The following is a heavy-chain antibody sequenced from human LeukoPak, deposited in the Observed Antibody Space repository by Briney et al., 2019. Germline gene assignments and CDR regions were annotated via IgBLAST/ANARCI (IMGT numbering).Heavy chain of an antibody. CDR3: TRSAGGYYFFDY. Sequence: GGSLRLSCTASGFTFGDYAMSWVRQAPGKGLEWVGFIRSKAYGGTTEYAASVKGRFTISRDDSKSIAYLQMNSLKTEDTAVYYCTRSAGGYYFFDYWGQGTLVTVSS. J-gene: IGHJ4*02. D-gene: IGHD3-22*01. V-gene: IGHV3-49*04. CDR2: IRSKAYGGTT. CDR1: GFTFGDYA.